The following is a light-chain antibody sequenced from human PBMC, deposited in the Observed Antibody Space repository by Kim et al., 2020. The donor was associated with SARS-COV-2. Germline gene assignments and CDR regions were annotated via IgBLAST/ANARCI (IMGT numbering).Light chain of an antibody. CDR1: QSVTSN. J-gene: IGKJ4*01. Sequence: VTPGERATLSCRASQSVTSNLAWYQQKPGQAPRLLIYGASTRATGIPARFSGSGSGTDFTLTISSLQSGDFAVYFCQQYNSWPLTFGGGTKVDIK. CDR3: QQYNSWPLT. V-gene: IGKV3-15*01. CDR2: GAS.